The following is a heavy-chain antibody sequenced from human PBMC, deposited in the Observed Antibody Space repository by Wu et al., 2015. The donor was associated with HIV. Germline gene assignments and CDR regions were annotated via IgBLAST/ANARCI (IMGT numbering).Heavy chain of an antibody. CDR3: AAPRSPGFSSAWPTYFDY. V-gene: IGHV1-69*01. CDR1: GYTITTYD. Sequence: QVQLVQSGAEVKKPGASVKVSCQASGYTITTYDFNWLRQAPGQGLEWMGGIIPLFGTTEYAHIFQGRVTITTDESTSTAYMRLSSLTSEDTAVYYCAAPRSPGFSSAWPTYFDYWGQGTLVTVSS. J-gene: IGHJ4*02. CDR2: IIPLFGTT. D-gene: IGHD6-19*01.